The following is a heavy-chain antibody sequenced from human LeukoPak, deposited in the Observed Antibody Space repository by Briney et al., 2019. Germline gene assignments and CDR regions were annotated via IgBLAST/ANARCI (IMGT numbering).Heavy chain of an antibody. Sequence: GGSLRLSCVASGFTFSSRDWMTWVRQAPGKGLGWVAAISFDGSNKYYADSVKGRFTISRDNSKNTLYLQMNSLRPEDTAVYYCAKDIVRATVTTGFGYMDVWGKGTTVTVSS. CDR3: AKDIVRATVTTGFGYMDV. J-gene: IGHJ6*03. V-gene: IGHV3-30*18. D-gene: IGHD4-17*01. CDR1: GFTFSSRDW. CDR2: ISFDGSNK.